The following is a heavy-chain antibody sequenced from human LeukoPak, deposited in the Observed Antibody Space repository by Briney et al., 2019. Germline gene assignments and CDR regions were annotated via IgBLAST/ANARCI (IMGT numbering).Heavy chain of an antibody. V-gene: IGHV3-48*01. CDR1: GFTFSSYS. Sequence: GGSLRLSCAASGFTFSSYSMNWVRQAPGKGLEWVSYISSSSSTIYYADSVKGRFTISRDNAKNSLYLQMNSLRAEDTAVYYCARGSSLSYYYGMDVWGQGTTVTVSS. CDR2: ISSSSSTI. D-gene: IGHD1-26*01. CDR3: ARGSSLSYYYGMDV. J-gene: IGHJ6*02.